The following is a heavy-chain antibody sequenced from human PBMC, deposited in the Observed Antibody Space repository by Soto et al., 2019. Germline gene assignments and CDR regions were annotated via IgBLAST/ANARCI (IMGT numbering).Heavy chain of an antibody. V-gene: IGHV3-30*18. D-gene: IGHD6-25*01. CDR1: GFTFSSYG. CDR2: ISYDGSNK. CDR3: AKDLLRPGRAYGMDV. J-gene: IGHJ6*02. Sequence: QVPLVESGGGVVQPGRSLRLSCAASGFTFSSYGMHWVRQAPGKGLEWVAVISYDGSNKYYADSVKGRFTISRDNYKTTLYLQMNSLRAEDTAVYYCAKDLLRPGRAYGMDVWGQGTTVTVSS.